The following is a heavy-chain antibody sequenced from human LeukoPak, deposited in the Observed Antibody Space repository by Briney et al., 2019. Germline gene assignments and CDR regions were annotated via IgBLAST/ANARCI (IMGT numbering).Heavy chain of an antibody. CDR3: TRDAGGYEDY. Sequence: SETLSLTCTVSGGSISSSSYYWGWIRQPPGKGLEWIGSIYYSGSTYYNPSLKSRVTISVDTSKNQFSLNLGSVTAADTAVYYCTRDAGGYEDYWGQGTLVTMSS. CDR1: GGSISSSSYY. J-gene: IGHJ4*02. V-gene: IGHV4-39*07. D-gene: IGHD5-12*01. CDR2: IYYSGST.